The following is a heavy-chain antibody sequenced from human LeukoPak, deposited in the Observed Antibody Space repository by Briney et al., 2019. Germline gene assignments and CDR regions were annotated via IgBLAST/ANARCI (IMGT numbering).Heavy chain of an antibody. Sequence: GGSLRLSCAASGFTFSDYYMSWIRQAPGKGLEWVSYISGSGSTIYYADSVKGRFTISRDNAKNSLYLQVNSLRAEDTAVYYCAKLGADNLDYSIAFDYWGQGTLVTVSS. CDR3: AKLGADNLDYSIAFDY. V-gene: IGHV3-11*01. CDR1: GFTFSDYY. D-gene: IGHD4-11*01. J-gene: IGHJ4*02. CDR2: ISGSGSTI.